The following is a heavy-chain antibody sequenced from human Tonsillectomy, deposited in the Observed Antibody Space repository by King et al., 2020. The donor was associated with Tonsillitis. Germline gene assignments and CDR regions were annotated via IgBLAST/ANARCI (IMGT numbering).Heavy chain of an antibody. D-gene: IGHD3-10*02. CDR1: GFTFTSYA. CDR2: ISYDGNNQ. CDR3: ARDDCSGSYPFPHYYCGMDV. Sequence: VQLVESGGGVVQPGRSLRLSCAASGFTFTSYAMHWVRQAPGKGLEWVAVISYDGNNQYHADSVQGRFTLSRDNSKNTHYLQMISLRTEDAAVYYCARDDCSGSYPFPHYYCGMDVWGQGPTVTVSS. J-gene: IGHJ6*02. V-gene: IGHV3-30-3*01.